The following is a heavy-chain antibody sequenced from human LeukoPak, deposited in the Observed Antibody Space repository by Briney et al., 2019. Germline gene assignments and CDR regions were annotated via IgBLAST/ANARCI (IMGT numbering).Heavy chain of an antibody. Sequence: SQTLSLTCTVSGGSISSGGYYWSWIRQHPAKGLEWIGYIYYSGSTNYNPSLKSRVTISVDTSKNQFSLKLSSVTAADTAVYYCARGPGATDIDYWGQGTLVTVSS. V-gene: IGHV4-31*03. CDR3: ARGPGATDIDY. D-gene: IGHD1-26*01. CDR1: GGSISSGGYY. J-gene: IGHJ4*02. CDR2: IYYSGST.